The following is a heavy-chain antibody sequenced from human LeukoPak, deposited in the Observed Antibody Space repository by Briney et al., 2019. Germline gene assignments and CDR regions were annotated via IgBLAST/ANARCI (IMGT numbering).Heavy chain of an antibody. V-gene: IGHV3-23*01. Sequence: ESLRLSCAASGFMFRSFWMSWVRQAPGKGLEWVSAISGSGGSTYYADSVKGRFTISRDNSKNTLYLQMNSLRAEDTAVYYCAKRATYYYYYYMDVWGKGTTVTVSS. CDR2: ISGSGGST. CDR1: GFMFRSFW. CDR3: AKRATYYYYYYMDV. J-gene: IGHJ6*03.